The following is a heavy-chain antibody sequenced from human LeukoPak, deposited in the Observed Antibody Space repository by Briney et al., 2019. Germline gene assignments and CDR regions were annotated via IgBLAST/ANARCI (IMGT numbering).Heavy chain of an antibody. Sequence: GGSLRLSCAASGFTFSSTWISWVRQAPENGLEWVANMKPDGSLDNYVDSVKGRFTISRDNAKNSVYLQMNTLRDEDTAVYYCARDRGWQQFDYWGQGTPVTVSS. D-gene: IGHD3-10*01. J-gene: IGHJ4*02. V-gene: IGHV3-7*01. CDR1: GFTFSSTW. CDR3: ARDRGWQQFDY. CDR2: MKPDGSLD.